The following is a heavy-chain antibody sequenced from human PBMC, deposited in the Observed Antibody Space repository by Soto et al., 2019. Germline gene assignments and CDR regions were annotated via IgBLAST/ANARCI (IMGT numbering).Heavy chain of an antibody. CDR1: GLTFSSYS. CDR3: VMGYYFDY. J-gene: IGHJ4*02. D-gene: IGHD2-8*01. Sequence: EVQLVESGGGLVQPGGSLRLSCAASGLTFSSYSMDWVRQAPGKGLEWVSDISTSSTTIHYADSVKGRFTISRDNAKNSLYLQMNSPRAEDTAVYYCVMGYYFDYWGQGTLVTVSS. CDR2: ISTSSTTI. V-gene: IGHV3-48*01.